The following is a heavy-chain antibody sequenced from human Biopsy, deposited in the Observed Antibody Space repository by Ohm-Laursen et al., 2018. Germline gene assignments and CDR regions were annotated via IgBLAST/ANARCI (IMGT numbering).Heavy chain of an antibody. D-gene: IGHD3-22*01. CDR1: GYTSSSSD. J-gene: IGHJ4*02. Sequence: SVNVSCKTSGYTSSSSDINWVRQAPGQGLEWIGWITVYNGNTKFAQKVQGRVSKTIDTSTSTAHMELRSLRTDDAAVYYCARSYKYDSNGKHHQIKVFDYWGQGTLVTVSS. CDR2: ITVYNGNT. CDR3: ARSYKYDSNGKHHQIKVFDY. V-gene: IGHV1-18*01.